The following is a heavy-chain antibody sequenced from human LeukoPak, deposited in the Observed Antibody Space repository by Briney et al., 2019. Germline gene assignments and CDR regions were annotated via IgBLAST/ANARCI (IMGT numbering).Heavy chain of an antibody. Sequence: PSETLSLTCTVSGGSISSGSYYWSWIRQPVGKGLEWIGSIYASGSTNYNPSLKSRVTISVDTSKNQFSLKLSSVTAADTAVYYCAREMDYDFWSGYYVDWFDPWGQGTLVTVSS. CDR3: AREMDYDFWSGYYVDWFDP. CDR1: GGSISSGSYY. V-gene: IGHV4-61*02. D-gene: IGHD3-3*01. CDR2: IYASGST. J-gene: IGHJ5*02.